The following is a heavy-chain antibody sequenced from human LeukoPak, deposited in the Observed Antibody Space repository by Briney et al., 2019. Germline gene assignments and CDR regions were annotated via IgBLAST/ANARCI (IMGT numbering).Heavy chain of an antibody. V-gene: IGHV3-23*01. J-gene: IGHJ6*03. D-gene: IGHD5/OR15-5a*01. Sequence: PGGSLRLSCAASEFTFNSYAMNWVRQAPGKGLEWVSTISGSGDTTYYADSVRGRFTISRDKSKNTVFLQMNSLRADDTAVYYCAKALRAAHRPVYTYYYMDAWGKGTTVTVSS. CDR1: EFTFNSYA. CDR3: AKALRAAHRPVYTYYYMDA. CDR2: ISGSGDTT.